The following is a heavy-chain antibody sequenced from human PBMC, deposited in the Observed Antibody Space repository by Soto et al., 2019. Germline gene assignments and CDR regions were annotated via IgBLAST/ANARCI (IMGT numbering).Heavy chain of an antibody. D-gene: IGHD1-26*01. Sequence: QVQLVQSGAEVKMPGASVKVSCKTSGYDFTRYSIHWVRQAPGQSLEWMGWTNGANGNTYYSKKFQDRATITRDTSATTPYRELSSLKSEDTFVYYWGRDAKWDVTSFVLEFWGQGTTFPVSS. J-gene: IGHJ6*02. CDR3: GRDAKWDVTSFVLEF. V-gene: IGHV1-3*01. CDR1: GYDFTRYS. CDR2: TNGANGNT.